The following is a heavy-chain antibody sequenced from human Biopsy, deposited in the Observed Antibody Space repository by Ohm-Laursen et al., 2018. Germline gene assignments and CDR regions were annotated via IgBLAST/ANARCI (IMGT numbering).Heavy chain of an antibody. V-gene: IGHV4-34*01. CDR1: GGSFNGYF. CDR3: ARVPLPGIGAAYQGRFLYGMDV. CDR2: ITQSGST. J-gene: IGHJ6*02. Sequence: PSETLSLTCVVYGGSFNGYFWSWIRQPPGKGLEWIGDITQSGSTNYSPSLKSRGTISVDTPKKQFSLGLRSVTAADTAVYYCARVPLPGIGAAYQGRFLYGMDVWGQGTTVSVSS. D-gene: IGHD6-13*01.